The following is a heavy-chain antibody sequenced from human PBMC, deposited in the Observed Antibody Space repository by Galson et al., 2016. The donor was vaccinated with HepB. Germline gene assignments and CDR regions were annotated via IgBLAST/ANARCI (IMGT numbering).Heavy chain of an antibody. D-gene: IGHD3-10*01. CDR3: AKDALFYGSGNYVHY. CDR2: IWYDGSNK. Sequence: SLRLSCAASGFTFSSYGMHWVRQAPGKGLEWVAVIWYDGSNKYFAASVKGRFTIPRDNSKNTLYLQMNSLRAEDTAVYYCAKDALFYGSGNYVHYWGQGTLVTVSS. CDR1: GFTFSSYG. V-gene: IGHV3-33*06. J-gene: IGHJ4*02.